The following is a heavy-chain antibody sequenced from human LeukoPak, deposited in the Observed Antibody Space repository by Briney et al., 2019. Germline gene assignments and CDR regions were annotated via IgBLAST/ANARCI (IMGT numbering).Heavy chain of an antibody. J-gene: IGHJ4*02. Sequence: PGGSLRLSCAASGFMFSSYWMSWVRQAPGKGLEWVANIKQDGGEKYYVDSVKGRFTISRDNAKNSLFLQMNSLRAEDTAVYYCARDQTSGPYYDSSGFDYWGQGTLVTVSS. V-gene: IGHV3-7*01. D-gene: IGHD3-22*01. CDR2: IKQDGGEK. CDR1: GFMFSSYW. CDR3: ARDQTSGPYYDSSGFDY.